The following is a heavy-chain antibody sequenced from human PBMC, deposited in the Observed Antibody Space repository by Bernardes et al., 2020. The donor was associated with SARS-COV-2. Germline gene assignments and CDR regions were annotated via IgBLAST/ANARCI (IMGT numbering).Heavy chain of an antibody. D-gene: IGHD1-26*01. V-gene: IGHV4-59*01. CDR3: ARDTGAESGTYWGREVDAFDI. CDR2: ISYSGST. J-gene: IGHJ3*02. Sequence: SETLSLTCSVSGGSISSYYWSWIRQPPGKGLEWIGYISYSGSTNYNPSLESRVTISVDRSKNQFSLKLSSVTAADTAVYYCARDTGAESGTYWGREVDAFDIWGQGTMVTVSS. CDR1: GGSISSYY.